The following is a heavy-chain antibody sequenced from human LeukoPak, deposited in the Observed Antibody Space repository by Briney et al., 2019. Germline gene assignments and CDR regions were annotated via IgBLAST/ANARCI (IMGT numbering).Heavy chain of an antibody. V-gene: IGHV1-8*01. Sequence: ASVKVSCKASGYTFTSYDINWVRQATGQGLEWMGWMNPNSGNTGYAQKFQGRVTMTRNTSISTAYMELSSLRSEDTAVYYCARAPLYYYGSGRNYYYYMDVWGKGTTVTISS. CDR2: MNPNSGNT. J-gene: IGHJ6*03. CDR3: ARAPLYYYGSGRNYYYYMDV. CDR1: GYTFTSYD. D-gene: IGHD3-10*01.